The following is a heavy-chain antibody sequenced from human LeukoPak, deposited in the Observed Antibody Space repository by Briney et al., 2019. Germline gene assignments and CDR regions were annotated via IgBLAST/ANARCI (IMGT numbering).Heavy chain of an antibody. J-gene: IGHJ3*02. CDR2: IYYSGST. Sequence: SETLSLTCTVSGGSISSYYWSWIRQPPGKGLEWIGYIYYSGSTNYNPSLKSRVTLSVDTSKNQFSLKLSSVTAADTAVYYCARVVLWDYVWGIPSAFDIWGQGTMVTVSS. D-gene: IGHD3-16*01. V-gene: IGHV4-59*01. CDR3: ARVVLWDYVWGIPSAFDI. CDR1: GGSISSYY.